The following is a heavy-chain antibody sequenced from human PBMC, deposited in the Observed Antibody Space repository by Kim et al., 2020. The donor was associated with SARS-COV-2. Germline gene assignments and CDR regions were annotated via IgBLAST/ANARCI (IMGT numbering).Heavy chain of an antibody. J-gene: IGHJ4*02. CDR3: ARARPDFYYFDY. V-gene: IGHV4-59*13. D-gene: IGHD3-3*01. CDR2: IYYSGST. CDR1: GGSISSYY. Sequence: SETLSLTCTVSGGSISSYYWSWIRQPPGKGLEWIGYIYYSGSTNYNPSLKSRVTISVDTSKNQFSLKLSSVTAADTAVYYCARARPDFYYFDYWGQGTLVTVSS.